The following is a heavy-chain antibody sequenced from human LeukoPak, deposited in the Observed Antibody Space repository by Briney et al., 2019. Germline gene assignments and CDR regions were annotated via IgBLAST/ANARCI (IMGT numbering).Heavy chain of an antibody. CDR3: ARVSRKGTATYMDV. J-gene: IGHJ6*03. V-gene: IGHV4-4*07. D-gene: IGHD5-18*01. CDR1: GGSISSYY. Sequence: SETLSLTCTVSGGSISSYYWSWIRQPAGKGLEWIGRIYTGGSTNYNPSLKSRVTMSVDTSKNQFSLKLSSVTAADTAVYYCARVSRKGTATYMDVWGKGTTVTVSS. CDR2: IYTGGST.